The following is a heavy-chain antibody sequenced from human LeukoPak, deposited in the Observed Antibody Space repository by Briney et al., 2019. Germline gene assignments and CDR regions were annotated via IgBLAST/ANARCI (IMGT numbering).Heavy chain of an antibody. D-gene: IGHD3-3*01. V-gene: IGHV3-30*02. Sequence: GGSLRLSCAASGFTFSSYGMHWVRQAPGKGLEWVAFIRYDGSNKYYADSVKGRFTISRDNSKNTLYLQMNSLRAEDTAVYYCAKDQGSGYYVSLDYWGQGTLVTVSS. J-gene: IGHJ4*02. CDR3: AKDQGSGYYVSLDY. CDR2: IRYDGSNK. CDR1: GFTFSSYG.